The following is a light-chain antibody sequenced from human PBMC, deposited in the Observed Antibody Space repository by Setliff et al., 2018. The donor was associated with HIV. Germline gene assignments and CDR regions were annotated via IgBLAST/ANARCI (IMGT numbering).Light chain of an antibody. CDR3: CSYAGTYTYI. J-gene: IGLJ1*01. Sequence: QSALTQPRSVSGSPRQSVTFSCTGSSSDVGAYNFVSWYQQHPGKAPKLIIYDVYKRPSGVPDRFSGSKSGDTASLTISGLQSEDEADYYCCSYAGTYTYIFGTGTKVTVL. V-gene: IGLV2-11*01. CDR2: DVY. CDR1: SSDVGAYNF.